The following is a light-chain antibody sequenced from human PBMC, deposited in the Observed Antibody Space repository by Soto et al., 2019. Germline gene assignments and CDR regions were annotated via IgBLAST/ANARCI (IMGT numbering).Light chain of an antibody. CDR3: QHFGGSLPVT. J-gene: IGKJ5*01. CDR2: GAS. V-gene: IGKV3-15*01. Sequence: EVVMTHSPATLSVSPGERVTLSCSASQSVRSNLAWYQQKPGQSPRLLIYGASTRATGIPARFSGSGSGTDFTLTISRLEPEDFAVYYCQHFGGSLPVTFGQGTRLEI. CDR1: QSVRSN.